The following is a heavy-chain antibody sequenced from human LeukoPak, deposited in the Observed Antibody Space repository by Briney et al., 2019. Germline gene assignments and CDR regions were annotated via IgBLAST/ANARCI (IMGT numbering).Heavy chain of an antibody. V-gene: IGHV3-48*03. CDR3: ARDLVSASYMDV. CDR2: ISSSGSTI. J-gene: IGHJ6*03. CDR1: GFTFSSYA. D-gene: IGHD5-18*01. Sequence: GRSLRLSCAASGFTFSSYAMHWVRQAPGKGLEWVSYISSSGSTIYYADSVKGRFTISRDNAKNSLYLQMNSLRAEDTAVYYCARDLVSASYMDVWGKGTTVTISS.